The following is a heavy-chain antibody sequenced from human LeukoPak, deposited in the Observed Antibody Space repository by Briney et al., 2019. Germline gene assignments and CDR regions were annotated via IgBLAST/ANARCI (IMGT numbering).Heavy chain of an antibody. Sequence: PGGSLRLSCAASGFTVSSNYMSWVRQAPGKGLEWVSVIYSGGSTYYADSVKGRFTISRDDSKNTLYLQTNSLRAEDTAVYYCARDRYFDLWGRGTLVTVSS. CDR1: GFTVSSNY. CDR2: IYSGGST. J-gene: IGHJ2*01. CDR3: ARDRYFDL. V-gene: IGHV3-53*01.